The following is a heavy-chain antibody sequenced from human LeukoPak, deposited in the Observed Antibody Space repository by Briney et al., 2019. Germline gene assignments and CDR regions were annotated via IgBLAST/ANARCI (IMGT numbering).Heavy chain of an antibody. V-gene: IGHV1-46*01. CDR1: GYTFTNYY. Sequence: ASVKVSCKASGYTFTNYYMNWVRQTPGQGLEWMGIINPSGGRTSYAQKFQGRVTMTRDTSTSTVYMELSSLTSEDTAVYYCARVDMVYWGQGTLVTVSS. J-gene: IGHJ4*02. D-gene: IGHD3-10*01. CDR2: INPSGGRT. CDR3: ARVDMVY.